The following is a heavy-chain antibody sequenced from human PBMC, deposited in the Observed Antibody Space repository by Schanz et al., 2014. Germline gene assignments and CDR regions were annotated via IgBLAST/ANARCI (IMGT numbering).Heavy chain of an antibody. D-gene: IGHD3-3*01. CDR2: VSRSTPDI. CDR1: GFTFSSHW. V-gene: IGHV3-48*01. CDR3: VRDSFFAFDY. J-gene: IGHJ4*02. Sequence: EVQLVQSGGGLVQPGGSLRLSCAASGFTFSSHWMHWVRQDPGKGLEWVSYVSRSTPDIYYADSVKGRFTMSRDNAKNSVFLQMNSLRAEDTAVYYCVRDSFFAFDYWGQGTLVTVSS.